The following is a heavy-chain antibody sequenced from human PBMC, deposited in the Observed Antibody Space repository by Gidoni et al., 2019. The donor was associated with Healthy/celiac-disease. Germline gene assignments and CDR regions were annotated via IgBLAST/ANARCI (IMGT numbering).Heavy chain of an antibody. CDR3: TTDLDYYYYYGMDV. Sequence: EVQLVESGGGLVKPGGSLRLSCAASGFTFSNAWMNWVRQAPGKGLEWVGRIKSKTDGGKTDYAAPVKGRFTISRDDSKNTLYLQMNSLKTEDTAVYYCTTDLDYYYYYGMDVWGQGTTVTVAS. CDR2: IKSKTDGGKT. J-gene: IGHJ6*02. CDR1: GFTFSNAW. V-gene: IGHV3-15*07.